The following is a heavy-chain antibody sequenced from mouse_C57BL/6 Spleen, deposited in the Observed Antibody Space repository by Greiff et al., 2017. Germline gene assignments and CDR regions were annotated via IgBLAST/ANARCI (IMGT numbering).Heavy chain of an antibody. Sequence: QVQLQQPGAELVKPGASVKMSCKASGYTFTSYWITWVKQRPGQGLEWIGDIYPGSGSTNYNEKFKSKATLTVDTSSSTAYMQLSSLTSEGSAVYYCARESYDGSSPAWFAYWGQGTLVTVSA. D-gene: IGHD1-1*01. J-gene: IGHJ3*01. CDR2: IYPGSGST. CDR1: GYTFTSYW. V-gene: IGHV1-55*01. CDR3: ARESYDGSSPAWFAY.